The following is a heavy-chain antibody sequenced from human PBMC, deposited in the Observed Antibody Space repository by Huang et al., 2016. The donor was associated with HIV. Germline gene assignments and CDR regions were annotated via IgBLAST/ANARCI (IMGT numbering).Heavy chain of an antibody. V-gene: IGHV3-30-3*01. Sequence: QGQLVESGGGVVRPGRSLRLSCAASGFSFSNYAMHWVRQAPGKRLEWVTVISNDGTTTYYANSVKGRFTISRDNFKNTLYLQMNRLRGDDTAVYYCTREYTVAGAFYIWGQGTMVTVSS. D-gene: IGHD5-12*01. CDR3: TREYTVAGAFYI. CDR1: GFSFSNYA. CDR2: ISNDGTTT. J-gene: IGHJ3*02.